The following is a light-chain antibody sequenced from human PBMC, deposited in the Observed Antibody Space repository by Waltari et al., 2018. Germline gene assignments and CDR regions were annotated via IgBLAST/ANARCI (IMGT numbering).Light chain of an antibody. CDR2: AAS. CDR1: QNIGSY. V-gene: IGKV1-39*01. CDR3: QQNVATPLT. Sequence: DIQLTQSPSSLSAAVGDRVTITCRASQNIGSYLNWYQQAPGKAPKLLILAASTLQSGVPSRFSGSGSGTDFTLTITSLQPADFASYYCQQNVATPLTFGQGTKVDMK. J-gene: IGKJ2*01.